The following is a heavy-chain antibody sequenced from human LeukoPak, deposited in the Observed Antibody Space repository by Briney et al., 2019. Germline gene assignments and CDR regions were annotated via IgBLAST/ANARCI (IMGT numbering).Heavy chain of an antibody. V-gene: IGHV1-69*13. Sequence: SVTVSCKASGGTFSSYAISWVRQAPGQGLEWMGGIIPIFGTANYAQKFQGRVTITADESTSTAYMELSSLRSEDTAVYYCATETMVRGVKDGLYYYGMDVWGQGTTVTVSS. CDR3: ATETMVRGVKDGLYYYGMDV. CDR2: IIPIFGTA. D-gene: IGHD3-10*01. CDR1: GGTFSSYA. J-gene: IGHJ6*02.